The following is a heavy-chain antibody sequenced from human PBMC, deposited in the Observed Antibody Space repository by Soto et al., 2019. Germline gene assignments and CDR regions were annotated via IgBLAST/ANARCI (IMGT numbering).Heavy chain of an antibody. J-gene: IGHJ2*01. CDR3: AKPTTVTTEVWYFDL. CDR1: GFTFSSYG. Sequence: QVQLVESGGGVVQPGRSLRLSCAASGFTFSSYGMHWVRQAPGKGLEWVAVISYDGSNKYYADSVKGRFTISRDNSKNTLYLQMNSLRAEDTAVYYCAKPTTVTTEVWYFDLWGRGTLVTVSS. V-gene: IGHV3-30*18. CDR2: ISYDGSNK. D-gene: IGHD4-17*01.